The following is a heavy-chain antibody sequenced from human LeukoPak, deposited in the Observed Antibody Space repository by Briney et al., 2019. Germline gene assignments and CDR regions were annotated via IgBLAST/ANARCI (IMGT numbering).Heavy chain of an antibody. CDR2: IYYNGST. CDR3: ARRSYYFNTRGDRLHYFDY. V-gene: IGHV4-61*08. CDR1: GGSISSGGYY. J-gene: IGHJ4*02. D-gene: IGHD3-22*01. Sequence: PSETLSLTCTVSGGSISSGGYYWSWIRQPPGKGLEWIGYIYYNGSTNYNPSLESRVTISVDASKNQFSLRLTSVTAADTAVYYCARRSYYFNTRGDRLHYFDYWGQGTLVTVSS.